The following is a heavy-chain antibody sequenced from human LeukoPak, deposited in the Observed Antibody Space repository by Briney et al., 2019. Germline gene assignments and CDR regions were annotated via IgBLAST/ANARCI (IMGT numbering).Heavy chain of an antibody. D-gene: IGHD3-9*01. Sequence: QAGGSLRLSCAASGFTFDDYAMHWVRQAPGKGLEWVSGISWKSGSIGYADSVKGRFTISRDNAKNSLYLQMNSLRAEDTALYYCAKVLRYFDWQNDAFDIWGQGTMVTVSS. V-gene: IGHV3-9*01. J-gene: IGHJ3*02. CDR3: AKVLRYFDWQNDAFDI. CDR1: GFTFDDYA. CDR2: ISWKSGSI.